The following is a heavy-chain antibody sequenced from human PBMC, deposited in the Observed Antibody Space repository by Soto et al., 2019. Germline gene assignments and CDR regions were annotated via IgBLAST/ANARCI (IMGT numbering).Heavy chain of an antibody. Sequence: QVQLEQSGSEVKKSGSSVKVSCKASGYSFSSHAITWVRQAPGQGHEWMGGIIPVFGTPSYAQKFQGRVTISADKSTNTSYLELRSLRSEDTAVYYCARGGALSTSWYWGDGLDSWGQGTQVTVSS. CDR3: ARGGALSTSWYWGDGLDS. CDR1: GYSFSSHA. V-gene: IGHV1-69*06. D-gene: IGHD6-13*01. CDR2: IIPVFGTP. J-gene: IGHJ4*02.